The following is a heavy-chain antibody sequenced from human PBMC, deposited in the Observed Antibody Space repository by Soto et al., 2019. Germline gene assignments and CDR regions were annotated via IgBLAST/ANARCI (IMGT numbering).Heavy chain of an antibody. CDR3: ARDLGGPVGSGYHNWFDP. CDR1: GGSISSYY. D-gene: IGHD3-3*01. V-gene: IGHV4-59*01. Sequence: QVQLQESGPGLVKPSETLSLTCTVSGGSISSYYWSWIRQPPGKGLEWIGYIYYSGSTNYNPSLKSRVTISGDTSKNQFSLKLSSVTAADTAVYYCARDLGGPVGSGYHNWFDPWGQGTLVTVSS. J-gene: IGHJ5*02. CDR2: IYYSGST.